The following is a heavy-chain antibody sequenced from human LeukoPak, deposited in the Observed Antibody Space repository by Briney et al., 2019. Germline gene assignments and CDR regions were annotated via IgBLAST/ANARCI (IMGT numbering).Heavy chain of an antibody. V-gene: IGHV1-69*05. CDR2: IIPIFGTA. J-gene: IGHJ4*02. CDR1: GGTFSSYA. D-gene: IGHD3-3*01. Sequence: SVTVSCKASGGTFSSYAISWVRQAPGQGLEWMGGIIPIFGTANYAQKFQGRVTITTDESTSTAYMELSSLRSEDTAVYYCARGTILDFWSVRANFDYWGQGTLVTVSS. CDR3: ARGTILDFWSVRANFDY.